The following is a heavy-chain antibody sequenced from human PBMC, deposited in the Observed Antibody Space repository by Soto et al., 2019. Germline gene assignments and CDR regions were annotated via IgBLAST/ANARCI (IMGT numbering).Heavy chain of an antibody. Sequence: EVQLVESGGGLVQPGGSLRLSCAASGFTFSSYWMSWVHQAPGKGLEWVANIKQDGSEKYYVDSVKGRFTISRDNAKNSLYLQMNSLRAEDTAVYYCARDRYYYYYYYMDVWGKGTTVTVSS. J-gene: IGHJ6*03. CDR3: ARDRYYYYYYYMDV. V-gene: IGHV3-7*01. CDR2: IKQDGSEK. CDR1: GFTFSSYW.